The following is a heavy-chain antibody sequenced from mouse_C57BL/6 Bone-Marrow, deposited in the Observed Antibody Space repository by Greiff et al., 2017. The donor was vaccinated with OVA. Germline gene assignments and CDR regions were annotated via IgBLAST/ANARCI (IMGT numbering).Heavy chain of an antibody. J-gene: IGHJ4*01. V-gene: IGHV1-5*01. CDR1: GYTFTSYW. Sequence: VQLKQSGTVLARPGASVKMSCKTSGYTFTSYWMHWVKQRPGQGLEWIGAIYPGNSDTRYNQKFKGKAKLTAVTSASTAYMELSSLTNEDSAVYYCTRERGYEDAMDYWGQGTSVTVSS. CDR2: IYPGNSDT. D-gene: IGHD2-2*01. CDR3: TRERGYEDAMDY.